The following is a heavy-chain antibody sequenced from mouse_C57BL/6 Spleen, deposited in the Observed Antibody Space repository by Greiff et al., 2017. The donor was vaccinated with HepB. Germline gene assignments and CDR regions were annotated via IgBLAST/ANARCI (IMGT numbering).Heavy chain of an antibody. Sequence: QVQLQQPGAELVKPGASVKLSCKASGYTFTSYWMHWVKQRPGQGLEWIGMIHPNSGSTNYHEKFKSKATLTVDKSSSTAYMQLSSLTSEDSAVYYWAREDSLYDYDRYFDVWGTGTTVTVSS. CDR1: GYTFTSYW. J-gene: IGHJ1*03. V-gene: IGHV1-64*01. CDR3: AREDSLYDYDRYFDV. CDR2: IHPNSGST. D-gene: IGHD2-4*01.